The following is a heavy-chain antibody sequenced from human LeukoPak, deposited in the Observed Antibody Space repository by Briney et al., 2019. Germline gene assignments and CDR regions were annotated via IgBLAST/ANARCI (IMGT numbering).Heavy chain of an antibody. D-gene: IGHD2-21*02. J-gene: IGHJ3*01. V-gene: IGHV3-74*01. Sequence: PGGSLRLSCAAPGFTFSPYWMHWVRQGPGKGLVWVSRIDSDGRSTIYADSVKGRFTISRDNAKNTLYLQMDSLRAEDTAVYYCARGGGDHAFDVWGQGTMVTVSS. CDR3: ARGGGDHAFDV. CDR1: GFTFSPYW. CDR2: IDSDGRST.